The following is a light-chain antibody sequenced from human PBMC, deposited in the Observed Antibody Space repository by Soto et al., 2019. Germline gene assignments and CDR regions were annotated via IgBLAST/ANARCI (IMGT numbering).Light chain of an antibody. Sequence: HSALTQPASVSGSPGQSITISCTGTSSDVGGYNYVSWYQQHPGKAPKLMIYDVSNRPSGVSNRFSGSKSGNTASLTISGLQAEDEADYYCSSYTSSSTRRVFGGGTKLTVL. CDR1: SSDVGGYNY. V-gene: IGLV2-14*01. CDR2: DVS. J-gene: IGLJ2*01. CDR3: SSYTSSSTRRV.